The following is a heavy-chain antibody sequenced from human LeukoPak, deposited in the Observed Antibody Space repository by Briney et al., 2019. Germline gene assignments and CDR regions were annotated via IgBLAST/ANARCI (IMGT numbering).Heavy chain of an antibody. CDR2: IIPIFGTA. D-gene: IGHD5-18*01. J-gene: IGHJ6*04. CDR1: GGTFSSYA. V-gene: IGHV1-69*01. Sequence: SVKVSCKASGGTFSSYAISWVRQAPGQGLEWMGGIIPIFGTANYAQKFQGRVTITADESTSTAYMELSSLRSEDTVVYYCAREGGGYSSYQSMDVWGKGTTVTVSS. CDR3: AREGGGYSSYQSMDV.